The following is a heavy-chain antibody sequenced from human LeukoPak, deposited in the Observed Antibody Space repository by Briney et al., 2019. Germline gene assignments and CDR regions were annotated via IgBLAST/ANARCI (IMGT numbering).Heavy chain of an antibody. V-gene: IGHV3-30*18. J-gene: IGHJ3*02. CDR2: ISYHGSDK. CDR1: GFTFASYG. D-gene: IGHD3-22*01. Sequence: QSGGSLRLSCAASGFTFASYGMSWVRQAPGKGLEWVAVISYHGSDKYYADSVKGRFTISRDNSKNTLYLQMNSLRAEDSAVYHCAKGSYYDGSVHTGSDVFDIWGQGTMVTVSS. CDR3: AKGSYYDGSVHTGSDVFDI.